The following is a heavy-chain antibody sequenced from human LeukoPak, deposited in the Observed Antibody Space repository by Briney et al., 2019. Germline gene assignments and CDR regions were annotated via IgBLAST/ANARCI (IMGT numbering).Heavy chain of an antibody. J-gene: IGHJ6*03. CDR1: GGSISSYY. CDR2: IYDSGST. Sequence: SETLSLTCTVSGGSISSYYWSWIRQPPGKGLEWIAYIYDSGSTNSNPSLKSRVTISADTSKNEFSLKLSSVTAADTAVYYCERVGFCSGGSCPYYLYYMDVWGKGTTVTVSS. CDR3: ERVGFCSGGSCPYYLYYMDV. D-gene: IGHD2-15*01. V-gene: IGHV4-59*08.